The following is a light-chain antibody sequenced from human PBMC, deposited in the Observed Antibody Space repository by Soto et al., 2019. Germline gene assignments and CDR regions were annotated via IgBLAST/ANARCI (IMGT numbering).Light chain of an antibody. CDR1: QTVRSY. V-gene: IGKV3-15*01. Sequence: EVVMTQSPGPLSLSPGDRATLSCRASQTVRSYLAWYQQKAGQPPRVLIHGASTRATGIPDRFSGSGSGTDFTLTISSLQSEDSAVYYCQQYNQWPRTFGQGTKVDIK. CDR3: QQYNQWPRT. J-gene: IGKJ1*01. CDR2: GAS.